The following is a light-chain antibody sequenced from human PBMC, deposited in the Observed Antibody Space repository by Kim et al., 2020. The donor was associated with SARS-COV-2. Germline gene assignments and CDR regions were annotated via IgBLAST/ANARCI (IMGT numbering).Light chain of an antibody. Sequence: PGDTARIVCGGDNIETKNVHWYQQRPGQAPVLVVRFNDDRPSGIPGRFSGSNSGNTATLTIASVEAGDEADYFCQVCAGTDDHPVFGGGTKLTVL. CDR3: QVCAGTDDHPV. V-gene: IGLV3-21*02. CDR2: FND. J-gene: IGLJ3*02. CDR1: NIETKN.